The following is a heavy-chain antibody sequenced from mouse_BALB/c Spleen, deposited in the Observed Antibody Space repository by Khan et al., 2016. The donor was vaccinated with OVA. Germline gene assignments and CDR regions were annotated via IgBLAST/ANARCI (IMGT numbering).Heavy chain of an antibody. V-gene: IGHV1-4*01. J-gene: IGHJ4*01. CDR2: INPRSGYT. CDR1: GYTFTSNT. Sequence: VQLVESGAELARPGASVRMSCKASGYTFTSNTMHWVKQRPGQGLEWIGYINPRSGYTNYNQNFKDKATLTADKSSSTAYMQLSSLTSEDSAVYYCARRTTGYTMDYWGQGTSGTVSS. D-gene: IGHD2-14*01. CDR3: ARRTTGYTMDY.